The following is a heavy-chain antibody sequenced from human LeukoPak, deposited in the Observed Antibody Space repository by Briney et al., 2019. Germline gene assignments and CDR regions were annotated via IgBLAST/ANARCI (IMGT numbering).Heavy chain of an antibody. Sequence: PGGSLRLSCAASGCTFSSYAMSWVRHAPGKGLEWVSAISGSGGSTYYADSVKGRFTISRDNSKSTLYLQMNSLRAEDTAVYYCAKAPTRSEGFDYWGQGALVTVSS. V-gene: IGHV3-23*01. J-gene: IGHJ4*02. CDR1: GCTFSSYA. CDR3: AKAPTRSEGFDY. D-gene: IGHD3-3*01. CDR2: ISGSGGST.